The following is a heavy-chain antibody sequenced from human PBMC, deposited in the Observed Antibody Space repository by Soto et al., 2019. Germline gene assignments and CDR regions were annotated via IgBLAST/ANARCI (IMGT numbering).Heavy chain of an antibody. CDR3: ARDIVVVVAARYYYYGMDV. CDR1: GGSISSGDYY. J-gene: IGHJ6*02. V-gene: IGHV4-30-4*01. D-gene: IGHD2-15*01. CDR2: IYYSGST. Sequence: QVQLQESGPGLVKPSQTLSLTCTVSGGSISSGDYYWSWIRQPPGKGLEWIGYIYYSGSTYYNPSLKRRVTISVDTSKNQFSLKLSSVTAADTAVYYCARDIVVVVAARYYYYGMDVWGQGTTVTVSS.